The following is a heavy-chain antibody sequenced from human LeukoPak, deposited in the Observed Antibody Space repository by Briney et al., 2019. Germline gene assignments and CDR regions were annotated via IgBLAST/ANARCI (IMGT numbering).Heavy chain of an antibody. CDR1: GFTFSSYS. V-gene: IGHV3-48*01. Sequence: ETGGSLRLACAASGFTFSSYSMNWVRQAPGKGLEWVSYISSSSSTIYYADSVKGRFTISRDNAKNSLYLQMNSLRAEDTAVYYCARRSETTVTTYYYYYYMDVWGKGTTVTVSS. J-gene: IGHJ6*03. D-gene: IGHD4-17*01. CDR2: ISSSSSTI. CDR3: ARRSETTVTTYYYYYYMDV.